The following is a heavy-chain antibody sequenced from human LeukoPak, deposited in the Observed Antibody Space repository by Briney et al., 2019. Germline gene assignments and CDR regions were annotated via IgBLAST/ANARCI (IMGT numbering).Heavy chain of an antibody. CDR2: ISSSSSYI. D-gene: IGHD2-2*01. Sequence: AGGSLRLSCAASGFTFSSYSMNWVRQAPGKGLEWVSSISSSSSYIYYADSVKGRFTISRDNAKNSLYLQMNSLRAEDTAVYYCARDSYIPAADVRCFDYWGQGTLVTVSS. V-gene: IGHV3-21*01. J-gene: IGHJ4*02. CDR1: GFTFSSYS. CDR3: ARDSYIPAADVRCFDY.